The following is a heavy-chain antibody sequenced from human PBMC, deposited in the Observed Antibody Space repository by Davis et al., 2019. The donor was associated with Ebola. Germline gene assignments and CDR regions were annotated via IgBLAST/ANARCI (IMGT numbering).Heavy chain of an antibody. CDR3: ARAGGIVVVPAARSGYYYGMDV. J-gene: IGHJ6*02. V-gene: IGHV4-31*03. CDR2: IYYSGST. CDR1: GGPISSGGYY. D-gene: IGHD2-2*01. Sequence: MPSETLSLTCTVSGGPISSGGYYWSWIRQHPGKGLEWLGYIYYSGSTYYNPSLKSRVTISVDTSKNQFSLKLSSVTAADTAAYYWARAGGIVVVPAARSGYYYGMDVWGQGTTVTVSS.